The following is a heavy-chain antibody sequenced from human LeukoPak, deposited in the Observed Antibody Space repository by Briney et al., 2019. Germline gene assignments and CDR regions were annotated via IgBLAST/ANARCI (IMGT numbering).Heavy chain of an antibody. D-gene: IGHD3-16*01. CDR2: IPYDGSNK. CDR1: GFTFSSYG. CDR3: AIREGGHFDY. V-gene: IGHV3-30*03. Sequence: GGSLRLSCAASGFTFSSYGMHWVRQAPGKGLEWVAVIPYDGSNKYYADSVKGRFTISRDNSKNTLYLQMNSLRAEDTAVYYWAIREGGHFDYWGPGTLVTVSS. J-gene: IGHJ4*02.